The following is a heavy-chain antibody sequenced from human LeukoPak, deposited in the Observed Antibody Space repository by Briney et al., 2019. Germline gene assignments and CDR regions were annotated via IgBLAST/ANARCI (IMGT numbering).Heavy chain of an antibody. CDR2: LNPNSGKT. D-gene: IGHD6-13*01. Sequence: ASVNVSCKASGYTFTTSDINWVRQATGQGREWMGWLNPNSGKTGRAQKFQGRLTMTKNTSTTTAYMEVTGLRFEDTAIYYCARGRPGPAGAGTYDFWGQGTLITVSS. CDR3: ARGRPGPAGAGTYDF. CDR1: GYTFTTSD. J-gene: IGHJ4*02. V-gene: IGHV1-8*01.